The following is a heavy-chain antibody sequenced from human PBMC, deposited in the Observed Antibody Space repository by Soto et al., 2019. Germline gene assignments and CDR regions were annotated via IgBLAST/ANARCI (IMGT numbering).Heavy chain of an antibody. J-gene: IGHJ5*02. CDR3: ARWLSGSRQGFDP. Sequence: QVQLQESGPGLVKPSQTLSLTCTVSGGSISSGDYYWSWIRQHPGKGLEWIGYIYYSGSTYYNPSLKSRVTISLDTSKNQFSLKLSSVTAADTAVYYCARWLSGSRQGFDPWGQGTLVTVSS. D-gene: IGHD2-15*01. CDR2: IYYSGST. CDR1: GGSISSGDYY. V-gene: IGHV4-31*03.